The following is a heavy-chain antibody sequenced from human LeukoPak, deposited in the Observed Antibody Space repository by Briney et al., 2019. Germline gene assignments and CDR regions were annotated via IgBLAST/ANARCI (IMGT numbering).Heavy chain of an antibody. CDR1: GFTFRSYA. D-gene: IGHD3-10*01. CDR2: ISFDESYK. J-gene: IGHJ6*03. V-gene: IGHV3-30*04. CDR3: ARDSYYGSGRHYYYYMDV. Sequence: GSLRPSCSASGFTFRSYAMHWVRPAPGQGRELVAIISFDESYKYYADSVKGRFTISRDKSKNTLYLQLNSLRGEDTAVYYCARDSYYGSGRHYYYYMDVWGKGTTVTVSS.